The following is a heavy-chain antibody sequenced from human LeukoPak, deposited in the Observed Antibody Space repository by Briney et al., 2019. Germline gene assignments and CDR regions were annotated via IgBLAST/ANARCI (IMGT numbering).Heavy chain of an antibody. D-gene: IGHD1-26*01. J-gene: IGHJ4*02. CDR1: GFTFSIFG. CDR3: AKDQWELREASYFDY. CDR2: ISTTSSSV. V-gene: IGHV3-48*04. Sequence: QPGGSLRLSCAASGFTFSIFGMTWVRQAPGKGLEWLSHISTTSSSVYYADSVKGRFTISRDNAKNSLYLQMNSLRAEDTAVYYCAKDQWELREASYFDYWGQGTLVTVSS.